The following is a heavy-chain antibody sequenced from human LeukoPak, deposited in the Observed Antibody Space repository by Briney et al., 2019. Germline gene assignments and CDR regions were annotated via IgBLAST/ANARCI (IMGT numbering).Heavy chain of an antibody. Sequence: AASVKVSCKASGYTFTGYYMHWVRQAPGQGLEWMGWINPNSGGTNYAQKFQGRVTMTRDTSISTAYMELSRLRSDDTAVYYCARDLYSGSYMDYWGQGTLVTVSS. D-gene: IGHD1-26*01. J-gene: IGHJ4*02. CDR2: INPNSGGT. CDR1: GYTFTGYY. V-gene: IGHV1-2*02. CDR3: ARDLYSGSYMDY.